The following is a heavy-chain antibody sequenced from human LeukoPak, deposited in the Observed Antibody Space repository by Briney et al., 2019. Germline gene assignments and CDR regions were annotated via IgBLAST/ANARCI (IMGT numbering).Heavy chain of an antibody. J-gene: IGHJ4*02. CDR3: ARGRGRVAAAGTSFDY. V-gene: IGHV4-38-2*01. CDR2: IYHSGST. CDR1: GYSISSGYY. Sequence: SETLSLTCAVSGYSISSGYYWGWIRQPPGKGLEWIGSIYHSGSTYYNPSLKSRVTISVDTSKNQFSLKLSSVTAADTAVYYCARGRGRVAAAGTSFDYWGQGTLVTVSS. D-gene: IGHD6-13*01.